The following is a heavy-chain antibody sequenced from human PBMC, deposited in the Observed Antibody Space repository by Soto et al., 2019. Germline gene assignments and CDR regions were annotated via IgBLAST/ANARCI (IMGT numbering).Heavy chain of an antibody. CDR3: ARVTLGRGRQDNWFEP. Sequence: SGPTLVNPTQTLTLTCSFSGFSLTTSPMCVSWIRQPPGKALEWLALIDWDDDKYYSASLKTRLSISKDTSKNQVVLRMTDMDPVDTATYYCARVTLGRGRQDNWFEPWGQRTLVTVSS. D-gene: IGHD3-10*01. CDR1: GFSLTTSPMC. J-gene: IGHJ5*02. V-gene: IGHV2-70*12. CDR2: IDWDDDK.